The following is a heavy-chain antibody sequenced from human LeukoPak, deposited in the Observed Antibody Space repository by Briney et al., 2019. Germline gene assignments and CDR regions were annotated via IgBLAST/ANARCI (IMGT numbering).Heavy chain of an antibody. CDR2: INVNSGAA. CDR1: GFTFTGYY. Sequence: ASVKVSCKASGFTFTGYYMHWVRQAPGQGLEWMALINVNSGAANSAQKFQGRVTVTRDTSIGTAYMELSSLRSDDTAMYYCARERGTTFDYWGQGTLVTVSS. D-gene: IGHD1-14*01. CDR3: ARERGTTFDY. V-gene: IGHV1-2*02. J-gene: IGHJ4*02.